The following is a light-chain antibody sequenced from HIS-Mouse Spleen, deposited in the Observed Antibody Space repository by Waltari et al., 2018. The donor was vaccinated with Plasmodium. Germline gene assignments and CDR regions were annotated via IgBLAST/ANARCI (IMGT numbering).Light chain of an antibody. J-gene: IGKJ3*01. CDR1: PSVSSH. CDR3: QQYNNWSFT. V-gene: IGKV3-15*01. Sequence: EIVMTQSPATLSVSPGERAPLSCRASPSVSSHLAWYQQKPGQAPRLPARFSGSGSGTEFTLTISSLQSEDFAVYYCQQYNNWSFTFGPGTKVDIK.